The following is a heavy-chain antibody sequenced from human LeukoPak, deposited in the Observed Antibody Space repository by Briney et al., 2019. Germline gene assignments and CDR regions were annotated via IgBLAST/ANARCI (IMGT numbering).Heavy chain of an antibody. CDR2: IYTSGST. J-gene: IGHJ5*02. D-gene: IGHD2/OR15-2a*01. V-gene: IGHV4-4*07. CDR1: GGSISSYY. Sequence: SETLSLTCTVSGGSISSYYWSWIRQPAGKGLEWIGRIYTSGSTNYNPSLKSRVTMSVDTSKNQFSLKLSSVTAADTAVYYCARRSPFEAPNWFDPWGQGTLVTVSS. CDR3: ARRSPFEAPNWFDP.